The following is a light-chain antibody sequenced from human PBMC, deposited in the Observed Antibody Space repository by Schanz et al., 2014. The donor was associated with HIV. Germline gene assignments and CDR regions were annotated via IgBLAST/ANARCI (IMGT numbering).Light chain of an antibody. CDR1: QSMGDW. CDR2: KAS. CDR3: QQYNSYSRGFT. Sequence: DIQMTQSPSTLSASVGDIVTITCRASQSMGDWLAWYQPKPGKAPKFLILKASRLESGVPSRFSGSGSGTELTLTISSLQPDDFATYYCQQYNSYSRGFTFGPGTKVDIK. J-gene: IGKJ3*01. V-gene: IGKV1-5*03.